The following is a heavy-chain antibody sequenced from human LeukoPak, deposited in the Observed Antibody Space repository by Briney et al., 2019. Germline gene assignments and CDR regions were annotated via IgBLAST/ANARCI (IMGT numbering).Heavy chain of an antibody. J-gene: IGHJ4*02. Sequence: GGSLRLSCAASGFSFSNYHMNWVRQAPGKGLEWVSYVSSSNSSIDYADSVKGRFTISRDNAKNSLFLQMNSLRAEDTAVYYCARGGTRGYSYGPNYWGQGTLVTVSS. CDR2: VSSSNSSI. V-gene: IGHV3-48*01. D-gene: IGHD5-18*01. CDR3: ARGGTRGYSYGPNY. CDR1: GFSFSNYH.